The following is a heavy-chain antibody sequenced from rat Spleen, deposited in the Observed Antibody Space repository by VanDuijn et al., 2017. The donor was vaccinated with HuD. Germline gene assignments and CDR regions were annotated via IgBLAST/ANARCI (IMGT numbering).Heavy chain of an antibody. J-gene: IGHJ4*01. CDR2: ISYDGLVP. D-gene: IGHD1-12*02. CDR3: ARHRLYFYDGSYYHSRVMDA. V-gene: IGHV5-29*01. CDR1: GFTFSDYY. Sequence: EVQLVESDGGLVQPGRSLKLSCAASGFTFSDYYMAWVRQAPTKGLEWVASISYDGLVPYYRDSVKGRCTISRDNSESTLYLQMDSLRYEDTATYYCARHRLYFYDGSYYHSRVMDAWGQGASVTVSS.